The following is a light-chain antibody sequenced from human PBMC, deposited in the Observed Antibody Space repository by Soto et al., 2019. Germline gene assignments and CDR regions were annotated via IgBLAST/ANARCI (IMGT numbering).Light chain of an antibody. CDR2: GAS. CDR3: QQYNNWPRT. V-gene: IGKV3-20*01. Sequence: EIILTQSQDTLSLSPGERATLXCRASQTVSSNYLAWCQQRPGQAPRLLIYGASTRAAGIPDRFSGSGSGTDFTLTISRLEPEDSAVYYCQQYNNWPRTFGQGTKVDIK. J-gene: IGKJ1*01. CDR1: QTVSSNY.